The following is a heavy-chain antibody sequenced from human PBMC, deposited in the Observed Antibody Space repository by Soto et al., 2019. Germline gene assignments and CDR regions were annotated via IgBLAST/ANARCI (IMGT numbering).Heavy chain of an antibody. CDR1: GGSVSRYY. CDR3: ARLGGYYQSLDP. D-gene: IGHD3-22*01. Sequence: SQTLSLTCTLSGGSVSRYYWIWLRQPPGKGLEWIGYIYCIGSTNYNPSLKSRVTISVDTSQSQFSLKLSSVTAADTAVYYCARLGGYYQSLDPWGREPWSPLL. CDR2: IYCIGST. J-gene: IGHJ5*02. V-gene: IGHV4-59*08.